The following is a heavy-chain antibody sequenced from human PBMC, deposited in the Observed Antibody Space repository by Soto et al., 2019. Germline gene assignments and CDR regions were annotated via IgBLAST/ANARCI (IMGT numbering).Heavy chain of an antibody. CDR1: GYIFTNYD. V-gene: IGHV1-8*01. D-gene: IGHD2-2*01. CDR3: AREGLVLVPTTVNSDYYYYAMDV. Sequence: GASVKVSCKASGYIFTNYDINWVRQATGQGLEYLGWINPNSGNTGYVQKFKGRVTMTRNTSINTAYMELSSLRSEDTAVYYCAREGLVLVPTTVNSDYYYYAMDVWGQGTTVTVSS. J-gene: IGHJ6*02. CDR2: INPNSGNT.